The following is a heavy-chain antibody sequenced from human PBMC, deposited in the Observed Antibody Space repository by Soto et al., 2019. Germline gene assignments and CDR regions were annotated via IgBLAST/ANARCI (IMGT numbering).Heavy chain of an antibody. V-gene: IGHV3-53*01. CDR1: GFTVSSNY. J-gene: IGHJ3*02. CDR3: ARDDTTFAFDI. Sequence: ESGGGLIQPGGSLRLSCAASGFTVSSNYMSWVRQAPGKGLEWVSVIYSGGSTYYADSVKGRFTISRDNSKNTLYLQMNSLRAEDTAVYYCARDDTTFAFDIWGQGTMVTVSS. CDR2: IYSGGST. D-gene: IGHD1-26*01.